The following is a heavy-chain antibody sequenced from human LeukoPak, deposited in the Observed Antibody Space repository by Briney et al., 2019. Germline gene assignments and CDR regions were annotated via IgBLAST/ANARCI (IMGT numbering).Heavy chain of an antibody. CDR3: ASISPMIVVVRDY. V-gene: IGHV1-2*02. Sequence: ASVKASCKASGYTFTGYYMHWVRQAPGQGLEWMGWINPNSGGTNYAQKFQGRVTMTRDTSISTAYMELSRLRSDDTAVYYCASISPMIVVVRDYWGQGTLVTVSS. CDR2: INPNSGGT. CDR1: GYTFTGYY. J-gene: IGHJ4*02. D-gene: IGHD3-22*01.